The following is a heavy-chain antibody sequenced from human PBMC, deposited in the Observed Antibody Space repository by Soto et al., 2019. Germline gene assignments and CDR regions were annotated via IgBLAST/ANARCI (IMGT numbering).Heavy chain of an antibody. CDR1: GGTFSNYG. V-gene: IGHV1-69*13. CDR3: ATEIYYDSSCYYCP. D-gene: IGHD3-22*01. CDR2: IIPVFGTT. J-gene: IGHJ4*02. Sequence: GASVKVSCKASGGTFSNYGIKWVRQAPGQGLEWMGGIIPVFGTTNYAQNFQGRLTITADDPTSTAYMELSSLRSEDTAVYYCATEIYYDSSCYYCPWGQGTLVTVSS.